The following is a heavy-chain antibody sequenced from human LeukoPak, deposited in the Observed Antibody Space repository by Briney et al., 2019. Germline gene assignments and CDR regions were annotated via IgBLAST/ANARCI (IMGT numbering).Heavy chain of an antibody. CDR1: GGSNSSGGYY. D-gene: IGHD3-10*01. CDR3: ARADGSGSYPFDY. CDR2: IYHSGST. J-gene: IGHJ4*02. Sequence: PSQTLSLTCTVSGGSNSSGGYYWSWIPQPPGKGLEWIGYIYHSGSTYYNPSLKSRVTISVDRSKNQFSLKLSSVTAADTAVYYCARADGSGSYPFDYWGQGTLVTVSP. V-gene: IGHV4-30-2*01.